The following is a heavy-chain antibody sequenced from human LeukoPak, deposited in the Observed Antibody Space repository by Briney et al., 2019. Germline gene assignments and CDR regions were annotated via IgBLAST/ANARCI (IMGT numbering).Heavy chain of an antibody. CDR1: GGSISSYY. D-gene: IGHD1-26*01. Sequence: SETLSLTCTVSGGSISSYYWSWIRQPPGKGLEWIGYIYYSGSTNYNPSLKSPVTISVDTSKNQFSLKLSSVTAADTAVYYCARGIGGATIGFDYWGQGTLVTVSS. CDR3: ARGIGGATIGFDY. V-gene: IGHV4-59*01. J-gene: IGHJ4*02. CDR2: IYYSGST.